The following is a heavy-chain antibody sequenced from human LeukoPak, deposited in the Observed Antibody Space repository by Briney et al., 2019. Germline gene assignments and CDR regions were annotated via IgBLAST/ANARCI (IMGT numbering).Heavy chain of an antibody. V-gene: IGHV4-39*01. J-gene: IGHJ4*02. Sequence: SETLSLTCTVSGGSISSSSYYWGWIRQPPGKGLEWIGSIYYSGSTYYNPSLKSRVTISVDTSKNQFSLKLSSVTAADTAVYYCARQPTGQKTYYFDYWGQGTLVTVSS. CDR2: IYYSGST. D-gene: IGHD1-14*01. CDR1: GGSISSSSYY. CDR3: ARQPTGQKTYYFDY.